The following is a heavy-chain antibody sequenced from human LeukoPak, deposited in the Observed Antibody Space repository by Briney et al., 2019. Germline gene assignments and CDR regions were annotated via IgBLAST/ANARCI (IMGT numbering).Heavy chain of an antibody. D-gene: IGHD3-22*01. Sequence: GGSLRLSCAASGFTLSNYEMNWIRQAPGKGLEWISYISNSGNTKYYADSVKGRFSIPRDNSKNTLYLQMNSLRAEDTAVYYCAKRQGSSGLDYWGQGTLVTVSS. CDR1: GFTLSNYE. CDR2: ISNSGNTK. J-gene: IGHJ4*02. CDR3: AKRQGSSGLDY. V-gene: IGHV3-48*03.